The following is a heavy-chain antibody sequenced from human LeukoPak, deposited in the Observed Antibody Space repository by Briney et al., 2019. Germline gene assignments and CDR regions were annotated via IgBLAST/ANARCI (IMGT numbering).Heavy chain of an antibody. CDR1: GFTFSSYW. V-gene: IGHV3-7*01. Sequence: GGSLRLSCTASGFTFSSYWMSWVRQAPGKGLEGVANIKQDGSEKDYVDSVKGRFTISRDNPKNSLYLQMNSLRAEDTAVYYCARYCGGDCYGMDVWGQGTTVTVSS. J-gene: IGHJ6*02. CDR3: ARYCGGDCYGMDV. CDR2: IKQDGSEK. D-gene: IGHD2-21*02.